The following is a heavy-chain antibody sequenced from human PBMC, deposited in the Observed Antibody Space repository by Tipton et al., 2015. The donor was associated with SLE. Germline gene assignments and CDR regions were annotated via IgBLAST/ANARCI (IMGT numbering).Heavy chain of an antibody. D-gene: IGHD3-3*01. CDR2: IYHSGST. V-gene: IGHV4-38-2*01. Sequence: TLSLTCAVSGYSISSGYYWGWIRQPPGKGLEWIGSIYHSGSTYYNPSLKSRVTISVDTSKNQFSLKLSSVTAADTAVYYCARQDPTPPFGSGKGGDYWGQGTLVTVSS. CDR1: GYSISSGYY. J-gene: IGHJ4*02. CDR3: ARQDPTPPFGSGKGGDY.